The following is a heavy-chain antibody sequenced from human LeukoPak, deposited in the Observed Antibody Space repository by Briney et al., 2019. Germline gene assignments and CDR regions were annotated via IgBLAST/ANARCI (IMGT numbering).Heavy chain of an antibody. CDR2: ISSSGSTI. V-gene: IGHV3-11*01. Sequence: GGSLRLSCAASGFTFSDYYMSWIRQAPGKGLEWVSYISSSGSTIYYADSVKGRFTFSRDNAKKSMYLQMNSLRAEDTAVYFCARGMYTSGWYWASLDYWGQGILVTVSS. CDR3: ARGMYTSGWYWASLDY. CDR1: GFTFSDYY. D-gene: IGHD6-19*01. J-gene: IGHJ4*02.